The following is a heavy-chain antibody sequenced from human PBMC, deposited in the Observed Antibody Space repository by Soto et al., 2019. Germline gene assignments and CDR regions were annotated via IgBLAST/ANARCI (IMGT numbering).Heavy chain of an antibody. V-gene: IGHV4-59*01. D-gene: IGHD3-22*01. CDR3: ARGYYDSSGQSNTFDT. CDR1: GASISSSY. J-gene: IGHJ3*02. CDR2: VYYSGST. Sequence: PSETLSLTCTVSGASISSSYWSWIRQSPGKGLEWIGYVYYSGSTNYNPSLKSRVTISVDTSKNQFSLKLSSVTAADTAVYYCARGYYDSSGQSNTFDTWGQGTMVTVSS.